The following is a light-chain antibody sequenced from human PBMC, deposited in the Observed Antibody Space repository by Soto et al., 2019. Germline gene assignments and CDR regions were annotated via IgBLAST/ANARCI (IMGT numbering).Light chain of an antibody. CDR2: GAS. J-gene: IGKJ1*01. V-gene: IGKV3-20*01. CDR1: QSVRSTY. CDR3: QNYGNSPWT. Sequence: EIVLTQSPGALSLSPGERPTLSCRASQSVRSTYLAWYQQSHGQAPRXXMYGASSRATGIPDRFSGIGSGTDFTLNLSRLEPEDGAVYYGQNYGNSPWTFGQGTKVDIK.